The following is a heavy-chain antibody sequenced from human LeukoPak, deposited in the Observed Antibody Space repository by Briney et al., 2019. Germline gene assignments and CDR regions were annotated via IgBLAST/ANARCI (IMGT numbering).Heavy chain of an antibody. V-gene: IGHV1-46*01. D-gene: IGHD5-12*01. Sequence: ASVKVSCKASGYTFTSFYMHWVRQAPGQGLEWMGVINPIGYSTTNAQKFQGRVTMTKDTSTSTVYMELSSLRSEDTAVYYCARHSYSGSDPFDYWGQGTLVTVSS. CDR3: ARHSYSGSDPFDY. CDR1: GYTFTSFY. CDR2: INPIGYST. J-gene: IGHJ4*02.